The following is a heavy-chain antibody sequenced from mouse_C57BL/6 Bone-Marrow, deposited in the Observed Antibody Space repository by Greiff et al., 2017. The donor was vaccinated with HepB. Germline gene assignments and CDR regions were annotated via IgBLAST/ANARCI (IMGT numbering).Heavy chain of an antibody. D-gene: IGHD2-4*01. CDR3: ARGGYDYDPYYYAMDY. CDR1: GYSITSGYY. V-gene: IGHV3-6*01. Sequence: EVKLQESGPGLVKPSQSLSLTCSVTGYSITSGYYWNWIRQFPGNKLEWMGYISYDGSNNYNPSLKNRISITRDTSKNQFFLKLNTVTTEDTATYYCARGGYDYDPYYYAMDYWGQGTSVTVSS. J-gene: IGHJ4*01. CDR2: ISYDGSN.